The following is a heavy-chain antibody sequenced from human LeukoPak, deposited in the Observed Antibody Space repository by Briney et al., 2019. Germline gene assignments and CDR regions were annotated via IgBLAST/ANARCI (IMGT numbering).Heavy chain of an antibody. Sequence: SVKVSCKASGGTFSSYAISWVRQAPGQGLEWMGRIIPVLDITNYAQKFQGRVTITTGRSTNTAYMELSSLRSDDTAVYYCARPRGTVTTYAFDYWGQGTLVIVPS. CDR2: IIPVLDIT. D-gene: IGHD4-17*01. CDR3: ARPRGTVTTYAFDY. V-gene: IGHV1-69*04. CDR1: GGTFSSYA. J-gene: IGHJ4*02.